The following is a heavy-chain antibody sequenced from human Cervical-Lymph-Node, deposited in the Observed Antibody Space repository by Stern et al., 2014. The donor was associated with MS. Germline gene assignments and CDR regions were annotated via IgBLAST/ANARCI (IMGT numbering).Heavy chain of an antibody. D-gene: IGHD2-21*02. V-gene: IGHV5-51*03. CDR1: GYNFTTYW. J-gene: IGHJ3*02. CDR3: ARLVMTGAFDI. Sequence: EVQLVQSGVEVKKPGESLKISCKGSGYNFTTYWIGWVRQMPGKGLEWMGIIYPGDSDIRYSPSFQGQGTISADKSLRTSYMQWNSLKASDTAMYYCARLVMTGAFDIWGQGTMVTASS. CDR2: IYPGDSDI.